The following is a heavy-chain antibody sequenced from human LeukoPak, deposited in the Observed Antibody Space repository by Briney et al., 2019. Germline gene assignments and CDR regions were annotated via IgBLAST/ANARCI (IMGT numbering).Heavy chain of an antibody. CDR1: GYTLTELS. Sequence: GAPVKVSCKVSGYTLTELSMHWVRQAPGQGLEWMGRIIPILGIANYAQKFQGRATITADKSTSTAYMELSSLRSEDTAVYYCARAGHGGRTTSAQYFQHWGQGTLVTVSS. CDR2: IIPILGIA. CDR3: ARAGHGGRTTSAQYFQH. J-gene: IGHJ1*01. D-gene: IGHD1-1*01. V-gene: IGHV1-69*04.